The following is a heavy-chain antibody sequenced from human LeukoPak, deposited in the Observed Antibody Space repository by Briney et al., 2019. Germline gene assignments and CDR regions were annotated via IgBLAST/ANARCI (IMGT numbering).Heavy chain of an antibody. CDR1: GGSISSDH. Sequence: SGTLSLTCAVPGGSISSDHWSWVRQPPGKGPEWVGYIDYSGSTTYNPSLTSRVTISVDMSKHQFSLKLSSVTAADTAVYYCARYYYDSSGYSFDYWGQGTLVTVSS. CDR2: IDYSGST. D-gene: IGHD3-22*01. J-gene: IGHJ4*02. V-gene: IGHV4-59*01. CDR3: ARYYYDSSGYSFDY.